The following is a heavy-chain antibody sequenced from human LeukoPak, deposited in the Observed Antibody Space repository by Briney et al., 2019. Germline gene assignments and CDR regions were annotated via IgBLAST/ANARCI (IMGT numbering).Heavy chain of an antibody. CDR1: GYTFTSYG. Sequence: ASVKVSCKASGYTFTSYGISWVRQAPGQGLEWIGWINPYNGNTNYAQKLQGRVTMTTDTSTSTAYMELRSLRSDDTAVYYCARVTLSEIVVFDIWGQGTMVTVSS. V-gene: IGHV1-18*01. CDR2: INPYNGNT. D-gene: IGHD2-15*01. CDR3: ARVTLSEIVVFDI. J-gene: IGHJ3*02.